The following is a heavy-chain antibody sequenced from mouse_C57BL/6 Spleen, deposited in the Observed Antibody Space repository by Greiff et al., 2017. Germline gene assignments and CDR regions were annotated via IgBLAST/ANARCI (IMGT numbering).Heavy chain of an antibody. CDR3: ARHGPPYYYGSTSYYFDY. CDR1: GYTFTEYT. V-gene: IGHV1-62-2*01. J-gene: IGHJ2*01. Sequence: VQVVESGAELVKPGASVKLSCKASGYTFTEYTIHWVKQRSGQGLEWIGWFYPGSGSIKYNEKFKDKATLTADKSSSTVYMELSRLTSEDSAVYFCARHGPPYYYGSTSYYFDYWGQGTTLTVSS. D-gene: IGHD1-1*01. CDR2: FYPGSGSI.